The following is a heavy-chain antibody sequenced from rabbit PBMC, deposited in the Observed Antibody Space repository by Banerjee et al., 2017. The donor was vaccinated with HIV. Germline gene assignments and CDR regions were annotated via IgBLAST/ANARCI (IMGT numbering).Heavy chain of an antibody. Sequence: QEQLEESGGGLVKPEGSLTLTCKASGFDLSSYWMCWVRQAPGKGLELIACILPGDGSTYYASWVNGRFTISRENTQNTLYLQLNSLTAADTATYFCVRDPGVEYYFNLWGPGTLVTVS. J-gene: IGHJ4*01. CDR2: ILPGDGST. V-gene: IGHV1S47*01. CDR3: VRDPGVEYYFNL. D-gene: IGHD4-1*01. CDR1: GFDLSSYW.